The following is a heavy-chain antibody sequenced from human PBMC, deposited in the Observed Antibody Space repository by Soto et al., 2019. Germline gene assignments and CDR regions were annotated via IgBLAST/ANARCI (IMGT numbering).Heavy chain of an antibody. J-gene: IGHJ3*02. CDR1: SGSIGTYF. CDR3: PRGRGGTYDAFDI. V-gene: IGHV4-59*01. D-gene: IGHD1-26*01. CDR2: IYYSGTT. Sequence: SETLSLTCTVSSGSIGTYFWSWIRQPPGKGLEWIGYIYYSGTTNYNPSLKSRVTIFLDTSKSQFSLRLSSVTAAGTAVYYCPRGRGGTYDAFDIWGQGTLVTVSS.